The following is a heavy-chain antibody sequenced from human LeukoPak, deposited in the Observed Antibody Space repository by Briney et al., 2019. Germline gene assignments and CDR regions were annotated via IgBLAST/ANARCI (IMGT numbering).Heavy chain of an antibody. CDR2: IIPILGIA. V-gene: IGHV1-69*04. D-gene: IGHD3-22*01. CDR3: ARDWGYDSSGYNRRKYNWFDP. J-gene: IGHJ5*02. CDR1: GGTFSSYT. Sequence: GASVKVSCKASGGTFSSYTISWVRQAPGQGLEWMGRIIPILGIANYAQKFQGRVTITADKSTSTAYMELGSLRSEDTAVYYCARDWGYDSSGYNRRKYNWFDPWGQGTLVTVSS.